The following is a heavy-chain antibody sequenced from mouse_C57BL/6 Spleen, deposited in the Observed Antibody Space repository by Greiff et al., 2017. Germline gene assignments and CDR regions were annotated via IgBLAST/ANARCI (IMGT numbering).Heavy chain of an antibody. CDR2: IYPGDGDT. V-gene: IGHV1-82*01. CDR3: ARDYGSSQVMDY. D-gene: IGHD1-1*01. Sequence: QVQLQQSGPELVKPGASVKISCKASGYAFSSSWMNWVKQRPGKGLEWIGRIYPGDGDTNYNGKFKGKATLTADKSSSTAYIQISSLTSEDSAVYFCARDYGSSQVMDYWGQGTSVPVSS. CDR1: GYAFSSSW. J-gene: IGHJ4*01.